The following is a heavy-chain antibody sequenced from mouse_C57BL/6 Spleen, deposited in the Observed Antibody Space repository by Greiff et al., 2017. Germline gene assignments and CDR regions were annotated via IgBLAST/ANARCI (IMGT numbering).Heavy chain of an antibody. V-gene: IGHV1-26*01. CDR3: ARDSAIVTTWDY. Sequence: VQLKESGPELVKPGASVKISCKASGYTFTDYYMNWVKQSHGKSLEWIGDINPNNGGTSYNQKFKGKATLTVDKSSSTAYMELRSLTSEDSAVYYCARDSAIVTTWDYWGQGTTLTVSS. D-gene: IGHD2-5*01. J-gene: IGHJ2*01. CDR2: INPNNGGT. CDR1: GYTFTDYY.